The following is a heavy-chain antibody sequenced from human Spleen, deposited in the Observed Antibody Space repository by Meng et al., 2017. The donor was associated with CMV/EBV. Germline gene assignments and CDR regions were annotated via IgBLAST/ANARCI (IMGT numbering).Heavy chain of an antibody. D-gene: IGHD3-9*01. CDR2: INHSGRT. J-gene: IGHJ4*02. CDR3: ARADWAAPV. V-gene: IGHV4-34*01. CDR1: AGSFSGYY. Sequence: QVQLHWWGAGLLKPSETLSLTCAVYAGSFSGYYWSCFLQPPGKGLEWIGEINHSGRTNYNPSLKRRVTISVDTSKNQFSLKLSSVTAADTAVYYCARADWAAPVWGQGTLVTVSS.